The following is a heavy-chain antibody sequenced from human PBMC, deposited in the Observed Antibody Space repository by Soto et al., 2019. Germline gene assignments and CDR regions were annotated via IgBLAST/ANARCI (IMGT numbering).Heavy chain of an antibody. CDR2: IKSKSDGGTT. Sequence: GGSLRLSCAASGFTFSNAWMNWVRQAPGKGLEWVGRIKSKSDGGTTEYGAPVKGRFTISRDDSKNTLYLQMNSLKIEDTAVDYCTTPGEEVHGTRGRFDYWGQGTLVTVSS. J-gene: IGHJ4*02. CDR1: GFTFSNAW. D-gene: IGHD3-16*01. V-gene: IGHV3-15*07. CDR3: TTPGEEVHGTRGRFDY.